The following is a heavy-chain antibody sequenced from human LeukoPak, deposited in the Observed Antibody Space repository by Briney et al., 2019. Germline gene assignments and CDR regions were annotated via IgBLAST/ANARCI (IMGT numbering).Heavy chain of an antibody. CDR1: GGSFSGYY. J-gene: IGHJ4*02. CDR2: INHSGST. Sequence: SETLSLTRAVYGGSFSGYYWSWIRQPPGKGLEWIGEINHSGSTNYNPSLKSRVTISVDTSKNQFSLKLSSVTAADTAVYYCARTNSGSSSIDYWGQGTLVTVSS. D-gene: IGHD1-26*01. V-gene: IGHV4-34*01. CDR3: ARTNSGSSSIDY.